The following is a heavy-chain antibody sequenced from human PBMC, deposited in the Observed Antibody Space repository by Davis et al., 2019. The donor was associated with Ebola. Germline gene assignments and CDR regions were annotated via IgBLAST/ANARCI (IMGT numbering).Heavy chain of an antibody. CDR1: GFTFSSYA. J-gene: IGHJ6*02. CDR3: ARALTIFGVVIPRCGMDV. V-gene: IGHV3-64*01. CDR2: ISSNGGST. D-gene: IGHD3-3*01. Sequence: GESLKISCAASGFTFSSYAMHWVRQAPGKGLEYVSAISSNGGSTYYANSVKGRFTISRDNSKNTLYLQMGGLRAEDMAVYYCARALTIFGVVIPRCGMDVWGQGTTVTVSS.